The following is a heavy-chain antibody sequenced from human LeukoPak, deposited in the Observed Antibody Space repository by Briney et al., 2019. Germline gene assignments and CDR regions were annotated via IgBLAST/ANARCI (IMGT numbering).Heavy chain of an antibody. CDR2: ICSTGTNI. CDR3: ARGSNRGWSY. J-gene: IGHJ4*02. CDR1: GFTFSSYS. V-gene: IGHV3-48*02. Sequence: GWSLRLSCAASGFTFSSYSMNWVRPAPGKGVEWVSHICSTGTNIHYADSVQGRFTISRDNDKNSLYLQMNSLRDEDTAVYYCARGSNRGWSYWGQGTLVSVSS. D-gene: IGHD6-19*01.